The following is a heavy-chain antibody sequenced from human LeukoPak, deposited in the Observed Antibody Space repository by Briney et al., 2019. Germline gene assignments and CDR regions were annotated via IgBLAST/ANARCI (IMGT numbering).Heavy chain of an antibody. V-gene: IGHV3-30-3*01. Sequence: PGGSLRLSCAASGFTFSSYAMHWVRQAPGKGLEWVAVISYDGSNKYYADSVKGRFTISRDNSKNTLYLQMNSLRAEDTAVYYCARDRYSYGPPQIFDYWGQGTLVTVSS. J-gene: IGHJ4*02. CDR3: ARDRYSYGPPQIFDY. D-gene: IGHD5-18*01. CDR2: ISYDGSNK. CDR1: GFTFSSYA.